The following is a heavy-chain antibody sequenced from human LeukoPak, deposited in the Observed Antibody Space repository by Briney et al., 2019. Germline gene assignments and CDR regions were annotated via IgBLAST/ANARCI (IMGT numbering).Heavy chain of an antibody. CDR2: ISSDGSNT. V-gene: IGHV3-30*04. CDR1: GFTFSSYI. CDR3: AKDFVRGVIITFFDY. D-gene: IGHD3-10*01. Sequence: GGSLRLSCAASGFTFSSYIMHWVRQTPGKGLEWVAVISSDGSNTFHADSVKGRFTISRDNSRNTLYLQMNSLRAEDTAVYYCAKDFVRGVIITFFDYWGQGTLVTVSS. J-gene: IGHJ4*02.